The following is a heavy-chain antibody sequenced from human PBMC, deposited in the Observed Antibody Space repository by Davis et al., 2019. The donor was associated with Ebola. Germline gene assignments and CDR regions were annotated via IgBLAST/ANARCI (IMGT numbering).Heavy chain of an antibody. CDR1: RYTFTSYG. D-gene: IGHD2-2*03. CDR3: ARDGYCSSTSCLGYYYYGMDV. J-gene: IGHJ6*02. Sequence: SETVSCKASRYTFTSYGISWLRHAPGHGPEWMGWISAYNGNTNYAQKLQGRVTMTTDTSTRTAYMELSSLRSEDPAVYYCARDGYCSSTSCLGYYYYGMDVWGQGTTVTVSS. CDR2: ISAYNGNT. V-gene: IGHV1-18*01.